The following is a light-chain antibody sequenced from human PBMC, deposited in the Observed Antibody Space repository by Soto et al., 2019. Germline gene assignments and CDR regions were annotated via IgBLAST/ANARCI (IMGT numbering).Light chain of an antibody. J-gene: IGLJ1*01. CDR1: SSDVGGYDY. CDR3: CSFAGSYSLYV. Sequence: QSALTQPRSVSESPGQSVTISCTGTSSDVGGYDYVSWYQQHPGKAPKLMIYDVNYRPSGVPDRFSGSKSGNTAFLTISGLQAEDEADYFCCSFAGSYSLYVFGSGTKLTVL. V-gene: IGLV2-11*01. CDR2: DVN.